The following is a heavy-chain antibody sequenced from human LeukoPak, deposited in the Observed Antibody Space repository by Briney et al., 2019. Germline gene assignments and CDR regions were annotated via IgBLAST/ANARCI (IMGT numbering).Heavy chain of an antibody. CDR2: INPNSGGT. CDR1: GYTFTGDY. J-gene: IGHJ4*02. V-gene: IGHV1-2*02. CDR3: AREISQWELPPLFDY. D-gene: IGHD1-26*01. Sequence: AASVRVSCTASGYTFTGDYMHWVRQAPGQGLEWRGWINPNSGGTNYAQTFQGRVTMTRETSISTAYMELSRLRSDDTAVYYCAREISQWELPPLFDYWGQGTLVTVSS.